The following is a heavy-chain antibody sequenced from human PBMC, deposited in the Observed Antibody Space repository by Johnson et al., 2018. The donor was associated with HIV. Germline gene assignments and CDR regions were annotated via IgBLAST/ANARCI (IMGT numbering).Heavy chain of an antibody. CDR1: GFTFSSYG. J-gene: IGHJ3*02. Sequence: QVQLVESGGGLVQPGGSLRLSCAASGFTFSSYGMYWVRQAPGKGLEWVAVIWYDGSNKYYADSVKGRFTISRDNSKNTLYLQMNSLRAEDTAVYYCARESRTTVVIRGGAFDIWCQGTMVTVSS. D-gene: IGHD4-23*01. V-gene: IGHV3-33*08. CDR2: IWYDGSNK. CDR3: ARESRTTVVIRGGAFDI.